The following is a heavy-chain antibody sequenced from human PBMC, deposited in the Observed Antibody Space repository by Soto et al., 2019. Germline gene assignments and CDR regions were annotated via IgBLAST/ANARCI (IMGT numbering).Heavy chain of an antibody. CDR1: GGTFSSYA. CDR3: AKDRQWLASFDY. J-gene: IGHJ4*02. D-gene: IGHD6-19*01. Sequence: SVKVSCKASGGTFSSYAISWVRQAPGQGLEWMGGIIPIFGTANYAQKFQGRVTITADESTSTAYMELNSLRAEDTAVYYCAKDRQWLASFDYWGQGALVTVSS. V-gene: IGHV1-69*13. CDR2: IIPIFGTA.